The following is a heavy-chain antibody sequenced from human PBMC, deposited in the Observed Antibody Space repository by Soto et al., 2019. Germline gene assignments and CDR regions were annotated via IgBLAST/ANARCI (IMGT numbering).Heavy chain of an antibody. CDR1: GGSISSGGYY. CDR2: IYYSGST. V-gene: IGHV4-31*03. CDR3: ARGDGWLGIDY. Sequence: QVQLQESGPGLVKPSQTLSLTCTVSGGSISSGGYYWSWIRQHPGKGLEWIGYIYYSGSTYYNPARKIRVTISVDTSKNQFSLKLSSVTAGDTAVYYCARGDGWLGIDYWGQGTLVTVSS. J-gene: IGHJ4*02. D-gene: IGHD6-19*01.